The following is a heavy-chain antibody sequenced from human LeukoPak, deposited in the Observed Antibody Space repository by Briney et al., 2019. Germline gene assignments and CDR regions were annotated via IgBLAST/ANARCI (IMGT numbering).Heavy chain of an antibody. Sequence: SETLSLTCTVSGGSISSGDYYWNWIRQPPGKGLEWIGYIYYSGSTYYNPSLKSRVTISVDTSKNQFSLKLSSVTAADTAMYYCAPMVRGVIIYWGQGTLVTVSS. CDR1: GGSISSGDYY. V-gene: IGHV4-30-4*01. D-gene: IGHD3-10*01. CDR3: APMVRGVIIY. J-gene: IGHJ4*02. CDR2: IYYSGST.